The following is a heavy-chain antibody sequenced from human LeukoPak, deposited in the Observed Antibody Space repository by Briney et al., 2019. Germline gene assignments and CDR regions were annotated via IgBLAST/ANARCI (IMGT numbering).Heavy chain of an antibody. CDR2: ISAYNGNT. CDR1: GYTFTSYG. CDR3: AREQAVEAGTPYFDY. Sequence: ASVKVSCKASGYTFTSYGISWVRQAPGQGLEWMGWISAYNGNTNYAQKLQGRVTMTTDTSTSTAYMELRSLRSEDTAVYYCAREQAVEAGTPYFDYWGQGTLVTVSS. V-gene: IGHV1-18*01. J-gene: IGHJ4*02. D-gene: IGHD6-19*01.